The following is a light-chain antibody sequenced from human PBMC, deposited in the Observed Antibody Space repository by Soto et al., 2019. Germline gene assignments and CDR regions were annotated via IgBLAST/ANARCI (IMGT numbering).Light chain of an antibody. CDR1: SSDVGYSNY. J-gene: IGLJ1*01. CDR2: DVS. Sequence: QSALTQPASVSGSPGQSIAISCTGTSSDVGYSNYVSWYQQLPGQAPKLMIYDVSNRHSGVSNRFSGSKSGSTASLTISGLQAEDEADYYCSLYTSSSLYVFGTGTKVTVL. V-gene: IGLV2-14*01. CDR3: SLYTSSSLYV.